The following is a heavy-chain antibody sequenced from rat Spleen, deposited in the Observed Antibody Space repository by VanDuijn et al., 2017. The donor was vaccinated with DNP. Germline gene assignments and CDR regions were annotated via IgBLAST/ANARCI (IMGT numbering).Heavy chain of an antibody. CDR1: GFNFDDHW. CDR2: INKDSTTI. CDR3: AREESGVRY. D-gene: IGHD4-3*01. V-gene: IGHV4-2*01. Sequence: EVKLVESGGGLVQPGGSLKLSCAASGFNFDDHWMGWVRQAPGKGLEWIGEINKDSTTINYIPSLKDKFTISRDNAQNTLYLQMSKLGSEDTAIYYCAREESGVRYWGQGVMVTVSS. J-gene: IGHJ2*01.